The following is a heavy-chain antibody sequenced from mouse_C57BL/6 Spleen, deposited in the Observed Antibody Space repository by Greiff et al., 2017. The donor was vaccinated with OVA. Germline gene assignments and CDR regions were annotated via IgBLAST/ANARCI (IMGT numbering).Heavy chain of an antibody. CDR1: GYTFTSYW. D-gene: IGHD1-1*02. CDR3: ARGGPLSRYFDV. CDR2: IHPNSGST. V-gene: IGHV1-64*01. Sequence: QVQLQQSGAELVKPGASVKLSCKASGYTFTSYWMHWVKQRPGQGLEWIGMIHPNSGSTNYNEKFKSKATLTVDKSSSTAYMQLSSLTSEDSAVYYCARGGPLSRYFDVWGTGTTVTVSS. J-gene: IGHJ1*03.